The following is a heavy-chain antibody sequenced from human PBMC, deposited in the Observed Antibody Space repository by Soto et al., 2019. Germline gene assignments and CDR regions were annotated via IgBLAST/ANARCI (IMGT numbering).Heavy chain of an antibody. CDR1: GYTLTELS. CDR3: ATASGTGGAFDI. CDR2: FDPEDGET. J-gene: IGHJ3*02. D-gene: IGHD3-10*01. V-gene: IGHV1-24*01. Sequence: ASVKVSCKVSGYTLTELSMHWVRQAPGKGLEWMGGFDPEDGETIYAQKFQGRVTMTEDTSTDTAYMELSSLRSEDTAVYYCATASGTGGAFDIWGQGTMVTVSS.